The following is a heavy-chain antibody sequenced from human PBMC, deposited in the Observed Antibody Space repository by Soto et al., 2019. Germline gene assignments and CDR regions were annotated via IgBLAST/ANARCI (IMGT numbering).Heavy chain of an antibody. V-gene: IGHV3-21*02. CDR2: ISGSSSYI. J-gene: IGHJ4*02. Sequence: EVQLVESGGGLVKPGGSLRLSCAASGFTFSSYLINWVRQAPGKGLEWVSAISGSSSYIYYTDSVRGRFTISRDNAKNSVYLQMNSLRVEDTAVYYCSRDPSGALPGFDYWGQGILVTVSS. CDR3: SRDPSGALPGFDY. CDR1: GFTFSSYL. D-gene: IGHD3-3*01.